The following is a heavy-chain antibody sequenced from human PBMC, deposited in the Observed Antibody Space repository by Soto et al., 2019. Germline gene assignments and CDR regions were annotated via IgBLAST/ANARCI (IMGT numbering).Heavy chain of an antibody. Sequence: ERQLVESGGGLVQPGGSVRLSCAASGFSFSDAWLSWVRHVPGTGLEWVGHIKSRTHGGTTDYGAPVTGRFTISRDDSRGILYLDMNSLKTEDTALYFCTTGGHYFGAWGQGILVTVSS. J-gene: IGHJ5*02. CDR2: IKSRTHGGTT. V-gene: IGHV3-15*01. CDR3: TTGGHYFGA. D-gene: IGHD3-10*01. CDR1: GFSFSDAW.